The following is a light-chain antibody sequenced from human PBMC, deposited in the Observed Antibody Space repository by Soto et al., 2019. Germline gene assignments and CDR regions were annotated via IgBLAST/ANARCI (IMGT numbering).Light chain of an antibody. CDR2: KAS. J-gene: IGKJ1*01. CDR1: QSISTY. V-gene: IGKV1-5*03. Sequence: DIQMTQSPSSVSASVGDRVTITCRASQSISTYLAWYQQKPGKAPKLLIYKASSLESGVPSRFSGSGSGTEFTLTISSLQPDDFATYYCQQYNSYRWTFGLGTKVDIK. CDR3: QQYNSYRWT.